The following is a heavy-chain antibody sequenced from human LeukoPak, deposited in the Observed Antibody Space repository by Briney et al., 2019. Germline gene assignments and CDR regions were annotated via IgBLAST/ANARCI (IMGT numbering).Heavy chain of an antibody. CDR1: GGSISSHY. D-gene: IGHD2-21*01. CDR3: ARGSRIRYYYYYYMDV. J-gene: IGHJ6*03. V-gene: IGHV4-59*11. Sequence: SETLSLTCTVSGGSISSHYGSWIRQPPGKGLEWIGYIYYSGSTNYNPSLKSRVTISVDTSKNQFSLKLSSVTAADSAVSYCARGSRIRYYYYYYMDVWGKGTTVTVSS. CDR2: IYYSGST.